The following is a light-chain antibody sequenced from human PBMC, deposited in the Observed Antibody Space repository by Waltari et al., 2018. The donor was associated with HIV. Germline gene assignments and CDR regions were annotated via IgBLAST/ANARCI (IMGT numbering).Light chain of an antibody. CDR3: AAWDDSLNGVV. J-gene: IGLJ2*01. V-gene: IGLV1-44*01. CDR2: SNN. CDR1: NSNIGSNT. Sequence: QSVLTQPPSASGTPGQRVTISCSGSNSNIGSNTVNWYQQLPGTAPKLLIYSNNQLPSGVPDRFSGSKSGTSASLAISGLQSEDEADYYCAAWDDSLNGVVFGGGTKLTVL.